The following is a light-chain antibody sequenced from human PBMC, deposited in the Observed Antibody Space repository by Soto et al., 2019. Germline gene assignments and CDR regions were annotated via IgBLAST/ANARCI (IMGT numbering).Light chain of an antibody. J-gene: IGKJ1*01. CDR2: GAS. V-gene: IGKV3-15*01. CDR1: QSVSNN. CDR3: QQYNNWWT. Sequence: EIVMTQAPATLSVSPGERATLSCRASQSVSNNLAWYQQKPGQAPRLLIYGASTRATGIPARFSGSGSGTEFTLTISSLQYEDFAFYFCQQYNNWWTFGQGTRVDIK.